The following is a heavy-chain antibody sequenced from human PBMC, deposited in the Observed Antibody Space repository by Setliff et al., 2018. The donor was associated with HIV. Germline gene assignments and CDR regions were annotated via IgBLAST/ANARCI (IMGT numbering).Heavy chain of an antibody. D-gene: IGHD2-21*02. V-gene: IGHV4-4*09. J-gene: IGHJ4*02. CDR1: GGSVNDFY. CDR3: ATLDHSGGNFLAY. CDR2: IHSSGST. Sequence: SETLSLTCTVSGGSVNDFYCNWIRQPPGKGPEWIGYIHSSGSTIYNPSLKSRITISLDTSNEQFSLELSSATAADTAVYYCATLDHSGGNFLAYWGQGSLVTVSS.